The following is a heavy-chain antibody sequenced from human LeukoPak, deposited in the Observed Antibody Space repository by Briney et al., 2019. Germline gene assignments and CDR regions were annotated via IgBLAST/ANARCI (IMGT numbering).Heavy chain of an antibody. CDR1: GFTFTNYA. J-gene: IGHJ5*02. D-gene: IGHD3-22*01. V-gene: IGHV3-23*01. Sequence: PGGSLRLSCAASGFTFTNYAMTWVRQAPGKGLEWVSTISGSGAITYYADSVKGRFTISRDNSKSALYLQMNSPRAEDTALYYCAKGDYYDSSGYTPWGQGTLVTVSS. CDR3: AKGDYYDSSGYTP. CDR2: ISGSGAIT.